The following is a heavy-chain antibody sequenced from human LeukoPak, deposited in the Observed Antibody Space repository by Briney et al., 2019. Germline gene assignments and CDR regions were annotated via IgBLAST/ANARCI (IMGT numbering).Heavy chain of an antibody. J-gene: IGHJ4*02. CDR2: INHSGST. Sequence: SSETLSLTCTVYGGSFSGYYCSWIRQPPGKGLEWIGEINHSGSTNYNPSLKSRVTISVDTSKNQFSLKLSSVTAADTAVYYCARGRPVRYNRLTTFDYWGQGTLVTVSS. CDR3: ARGRPVRYNRLTTFDY. V-gene: IGHV4-34*01. D-gene: IGHD4-17*01. CDR1: GGSFSGYY.